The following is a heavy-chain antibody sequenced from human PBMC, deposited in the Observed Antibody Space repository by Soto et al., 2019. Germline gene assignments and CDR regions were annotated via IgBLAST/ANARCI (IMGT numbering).Heavy chain of an antibody. D-gene: IGHD3-22*01. CDR1: GGSISSGGYY. V-gene: IGHV4-31*03. CDR3: ARMGSSGYYPYYYYYGMDV. CDR2: IYYSGST. J-gene: IGHJ6*02. Sequence: PSETLSLTCTVSGGSISSGGYYWSWIRQHPGKGLEWIGYIYYSGSTYYNPSLKSRVTISVDTSKNQFSLKLSSVTAADTAVYYCARMGSSGYYPYYYYYGMDVWGQGTTVTV.